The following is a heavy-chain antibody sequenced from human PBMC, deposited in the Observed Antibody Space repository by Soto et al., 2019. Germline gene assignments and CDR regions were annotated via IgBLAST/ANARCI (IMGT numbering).Heavy chain of an antibody. J-gene: IGHJ4*01. CDR1: GFTFGEYA. Sequence: GEALKISCTASGFTFGEYAMSWFRQAPGKGLEWVGFIRSKAYGGTTEYAASVKGRFTISRDDSKNMAYLQMNSLKTEDTAVYYCTTDSYCSITIVRFDYWGHGTLVTVSS. CDR2: IRSKAYGGTT. V-gene: IGHV3-49*03. D-gene: IGHD2-2*01. CDR3: TTDSYCSITIVRFDY.